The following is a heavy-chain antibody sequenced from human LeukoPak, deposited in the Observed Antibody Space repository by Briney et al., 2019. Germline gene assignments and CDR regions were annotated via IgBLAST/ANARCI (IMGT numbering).Heavy chain of an antibody. V-gene: IGHV3-7*01. Sequence: GGSLRLSCAASGFTFSSYWMSWVRQAPGKGLEWVANIKQDGSEKYYVDSVKGRFTISRDNAKNSLYLQMNSLRAEDTAVYYCARLITMVRGGRYYYYYMDVWGKGTTVTVSS. CDR1: GFTFSSYW. J-gene: IGHJ6*03. CDR3: ARLITMVRGGRYYYYYMDV. CDR2: IKQDGSEK. D-gene: IGHD3-10*01.